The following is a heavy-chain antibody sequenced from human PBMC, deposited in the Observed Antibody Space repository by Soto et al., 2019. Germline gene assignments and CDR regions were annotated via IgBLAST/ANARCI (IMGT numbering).Heavy chain of an antibody. D-gene: IGHD5-18*01. Sequence: QTWVSLRLSWSASGCMFASCAMAWVRQAPGKGLEWVSHINRRGGGTCYEGSVKGGFSVYRDNAKNTLYLKMHRLRGADAAIFYCAKWDTPGLRPPTVGGNYYYYNIDVWGQRTRVSVSS. CDR3: AKWDTPGLRPPTVGGNYYYYNIDV. V-gene: IGHV3-23*01. CDR1: GCMFASCA. CDR2: INRRGGGT. J-gene: IGHJ6*02.